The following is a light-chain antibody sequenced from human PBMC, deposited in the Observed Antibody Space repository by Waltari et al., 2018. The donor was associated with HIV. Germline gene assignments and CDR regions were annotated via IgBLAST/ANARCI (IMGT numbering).Light chain of an antibody. CDR2: AAS. CDR3: QQSYSTPRT. Sequence: DIQMTQSPSSLSASVGDRVTITCRASQSISSYLTWYRKKPGKAPKLLIYAASSLQSGVPSIFSGSGSGTDFTLTSSSLQPDDVATYYYQQSYSTPRTFGQGTKVEIK. CDR1: QSISSY. J-gene: IGKJ1*01. V-gene: IGKV1-39*01.